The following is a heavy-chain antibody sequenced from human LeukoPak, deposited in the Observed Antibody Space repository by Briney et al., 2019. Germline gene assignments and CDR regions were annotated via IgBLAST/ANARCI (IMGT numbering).Heavy chain of an antibody. J-gene: IGHJ4*02. CDR3: AGDVLRFRYYFDY. CDR2: IRYDGGNK. CDR1: GFTFSTYG. D-gene: IGHD3-3*01. Sequence: PGGSLRLSCAASGFTFSTYGMHWVRQAPGKGLEWVAFIRYDGGNKYCADSVKGRFTISRDNSKNTLYLQMNSLRAEDTAVYYCAGDVLRFRYYFDYWGQGTLVTVSS. V-gene: IGHV3-30*02.